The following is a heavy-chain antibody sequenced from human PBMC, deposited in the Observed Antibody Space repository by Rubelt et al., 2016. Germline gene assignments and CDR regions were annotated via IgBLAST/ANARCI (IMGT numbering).Heavy chain of an antibody. CDR1: GGSISRSSYY. CDR3: ATGAVRYYYYMDA. V-gene: IGHV4-39*01. Sequence: QLQLQESGPGLLKSSETLSLTCTVSGGSISRSSYYWGWIRQPPGKGLKWIGSIYYSGSTYYNPTLKSRVTISVDTSKNQFSLKLTSVTAADTAVYYCATGAVRYYYYMDAWGKGTTVTVFS. J-gene: IGHJ6*03. CDR2: IYYSGST.